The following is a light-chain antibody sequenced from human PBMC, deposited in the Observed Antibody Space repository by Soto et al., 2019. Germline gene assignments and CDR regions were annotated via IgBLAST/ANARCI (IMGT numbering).Light chain of an antibody. J-gene: IGKJ5*01. CDR3: QQYGSSRRR. CDR2: GAS. CDR1: QTVSDNS. V-gene: IGKV3-20*01. Sequence: EIVLSKFPGTLSLSPGERATLSCRASQTVSDNSLAWYQQKVGRAPRALIYGASNRATGIPDRFSGGGSGTDFTLTITIFEPEDFAVYYCQQYGSSRRRFGDGTLLEI.